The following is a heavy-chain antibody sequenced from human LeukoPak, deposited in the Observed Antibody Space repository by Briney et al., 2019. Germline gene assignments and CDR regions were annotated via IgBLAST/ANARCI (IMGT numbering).Heavy chain of an antibody. CDR1: GFTFDDSA. D-gene: IGHD6-13*01. V-gene: IGHV3-43*02. Sequence: GGSLRLSSAASGFTFDDSAMHWVREALGEGLGWVSLISGDGETTYYADSVRGRFTISRDNSKNSLYLQMNSLRTEDTALYFCARGAARVPFASAGTLDYWGQGTLVTVSS. CDR3: ARGAARVPFASAGTLDY. CDR2: ISGDGETT. J-gene: IGHJ4*02.